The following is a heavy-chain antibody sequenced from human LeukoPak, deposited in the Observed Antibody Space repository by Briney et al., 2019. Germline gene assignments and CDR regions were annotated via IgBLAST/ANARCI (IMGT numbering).Heavy chain of an antibody. V-gene: IGHV3-11*04. D-gene: IGHD3-10*01. CDR1: GFTFSDSY. CDR2: ISSSGSAI. CDR3: ARVGRNYFDY. Sequence: GGSLRLSCAASGFTFSDSYMNWIRQAPGKGLEWISYISSSGSAIYYADSVKGRFTISRDNAKNSLYLQMNSLRVEDTAVYLCARVGRNYFDYWGQGTLVTVSS. J-gene: IGHJ4*02.